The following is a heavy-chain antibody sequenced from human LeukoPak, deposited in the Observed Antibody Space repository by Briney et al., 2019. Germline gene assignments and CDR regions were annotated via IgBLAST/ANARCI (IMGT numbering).Heavy chain of an antibody. Sequence: GGSLRLSCAASGFTFGSYGMHWVRQAPGKGLEWVTFIRSDGSNKYYADSVKGRFTISRDNAKNSLYLQMNSLRAEDTAVYYCARESTPPYSSSWYGFTVLSRWDYYYMDVWGKGTTVTVSS. CDR2: IRSDGSNK. J-gene: IGHJ6*03. V-gene: IGHV3-30*02. CDR1: GFTFGSYG. D-gene: IGHD6-13*01. CDR3: ARESTPPYSSSWYGFTVLSRWDYYYMDV.